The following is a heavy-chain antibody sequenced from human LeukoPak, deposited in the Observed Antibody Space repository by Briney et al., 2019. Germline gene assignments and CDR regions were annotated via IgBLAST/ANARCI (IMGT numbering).Heavy chain of an antibody. V-gene: IGHV3-23*01. CDR3: AKELERWFGESSPRYYGMDV. J-gene: IGHJ6*02. Sequence: PGGSLRLSCAASGFTFRSYAMSWVRPAPGKGVEWVSAISGSGGSTYYADSVKGRFTISRDNSKNTLYLQMNSLRAEDTAVHYCAKELERWFGESSPRYYGMDVWGQGTTVTVSS. D-gene: IGHD3-10*01. CDR1: GFTFRSYA. CDR2: ISGSGGST.